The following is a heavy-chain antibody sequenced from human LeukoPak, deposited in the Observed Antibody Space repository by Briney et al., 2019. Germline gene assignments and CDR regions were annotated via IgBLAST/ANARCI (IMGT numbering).Heavy chain of an antibody. J-gene: IGHJ4*02. D-gene: IGHD3-22*01. Sequence: ASVKVSCKASGYTFTSYYIHWVRQAPGQGLEWMGIINPSGGSTGYAQKFQGRVTMTRDTSTSTVYMELSSLRSEDTAVYYCARDGEYYDSRGSYFDSWGQGTLVTVSS. V-gene: IGHV1-46*01. CDR1: GYTFTSYY. CDR3: ARDGEYYDSRGSYFDS. CDR2: INPSGGST.